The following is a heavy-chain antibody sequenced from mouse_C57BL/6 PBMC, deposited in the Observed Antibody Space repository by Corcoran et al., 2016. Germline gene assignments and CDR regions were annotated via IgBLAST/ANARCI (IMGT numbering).Heavy chain of an antibody. J-gene: IGHJ4*01. CDR1: GYTFTTYG. Sequence: IQLVQSGPELKKPGETVKISCKASGYTFTTYGMSWVKQAPGKGLKWMGWINTYSGVPTYADDFKGRFVFSLETSASTAYLQINNLKNEDTATYFCARSAGSSYDAMDYWGQGTSVTVSS. D-gene: IGHD1-1*01. V-gene: IGHV9-3*01. CDR2: INTYSGVP. CDR3: ARSAGSSYDAMDY.